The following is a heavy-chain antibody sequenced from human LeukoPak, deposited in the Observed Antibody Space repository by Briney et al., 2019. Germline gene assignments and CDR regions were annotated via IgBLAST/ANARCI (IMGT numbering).Heavy chain of an antibody. D-gene: IGHD3-9*01. CDR1: GFTFTNYA. V-gene: IGHV3-23*01. CDR3: AKWGDYDILTGYYVPDY. CDR2: ITGSDGSS. Sequence: GTSLRLSCVASGFTFTNYAMSWVRQAPGKGLEWVSAITGSDGSSYYADSVKGRFTVSRDNSKNTLYLQVNSLRAEDTAVYYCAKWGDYDILTGYYVPDYWGQGTLVTVSS. J-gene: IGHJ4*02.